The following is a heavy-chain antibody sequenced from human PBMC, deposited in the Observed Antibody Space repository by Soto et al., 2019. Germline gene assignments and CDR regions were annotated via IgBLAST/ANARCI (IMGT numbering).Heavy chain of an antibody. CDR1: GFTFSSYS. CDR2: ISSSSSYI. V-gene: IGHV3-21*01. J-gene: IGHJ1*01. Sequence: EVQLVESGGGLVKPGGSLRLSCAASGFTFSSYSMNWVRQAPGKGLEWVSSISSSSSYISYADSVKGRFTISRDNAKNSLYLQMNSLRAEDAAVYYCARTLYSSGKQGGWGQGTLGTGFS. D-gene: IGHD6-19*01. CDR3: ARTLYSSGKQGG.